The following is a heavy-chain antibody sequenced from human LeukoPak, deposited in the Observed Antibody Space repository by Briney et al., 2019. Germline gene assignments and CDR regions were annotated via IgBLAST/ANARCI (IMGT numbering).Heavy chain of an antibody. CDR1: GFTFSSYG. Sequence: GGSLRLSCAASGFTFSSYGMHWVRQAPGKGLEWVAVIWYDGSNKYYADSVKGRFTISRDNSKNTLYLQMNSLRAEDTAVYYCARDAAAGAIDYWAREPWSPSPQ. CDR2: IWYDGSNK. D-gene: IGHD6-13*01. J-gene: IGHJ4*02. CDR3: ARDAAAGAIDY. V-gene: IGHV3-33*01.